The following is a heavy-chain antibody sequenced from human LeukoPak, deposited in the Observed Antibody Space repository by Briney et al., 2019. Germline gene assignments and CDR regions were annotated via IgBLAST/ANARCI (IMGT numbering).Heavy chain of an antibody. CDR2: IIPILAIA. D-gene: IGHD2-2*01. CDR3: ARDGDGVPAARVYYYYGMDV. CDR1: LCTFTTYT. J-gene: IGHJ6*02. Sequence: SSVKVSSKPSLCTFTTYTIIWVRQAPAPRLEWRAGIIPILAIANYAQKFQGRVTITADKSMSTAYMELSRLGSEDTDVYYCARDGDGVPAARVYYYYGMDVWGQGTTVSVFS. V-gene: IGHV1-69*04.